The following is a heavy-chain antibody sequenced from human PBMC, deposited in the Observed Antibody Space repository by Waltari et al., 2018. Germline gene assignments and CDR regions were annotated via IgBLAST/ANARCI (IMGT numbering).Heavy chain of an antibody. Sequence: QVQLVQSGAEVKKPGSSVKVSCKASGVTFSSYAISWVRQAPGQGLEWRGGIIPIFGTANYAQKFQGRVTITTDESTSTAYMELSRLRSDDTAVYYCARGGSSGWGVDAFDIWGQGTMVTVSS. J-gene: IGHJ3*02. V-gene: IGHV1-69*05. CDR1: GVTFSSYA. CDR3: ARGGSSGWGVDAFDI. D-gene: IGHD6-19*01. CDR2: IIPIFGTA.